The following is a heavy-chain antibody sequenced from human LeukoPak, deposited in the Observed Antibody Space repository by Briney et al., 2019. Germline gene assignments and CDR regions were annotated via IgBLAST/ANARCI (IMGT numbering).Heavy chain of an antibody. CDR1: GFTFSSYG. V-gene: IGHV3-30*18. D-gene: IGHD6-19*01. Sequence: GGSLRLSCAASGFTFSSYGMHWVRQAPGKGLEWVAVISYDGSNKYYADSVKGRFTISRDNSKNTLYLQMNSLRAEDTAVYYCAKRGIAVADYWGQGTLVTVSS. CDR2: ISYDGSNK. CDR3: AKRGIAVADY. J-gene: IGHJ4*02.